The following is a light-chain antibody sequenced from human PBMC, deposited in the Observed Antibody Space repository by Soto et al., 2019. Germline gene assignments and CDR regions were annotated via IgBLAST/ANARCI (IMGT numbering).Light chain of an antibody. V-gene: IGKV3-15*01. CDR2: GAS. CDR3: QQYNNWPPVT. J-gene: IGKJ4*01. CDR1: QSVSSN. Sequence: EIVMTQSPATLSVSPGERATLSCRASQSVSSNLAWYQQKPGQAPRLLIYGASTRDTGIPARFSGSGSGTEFTLTISSLQSEYFAVYYCQQYNNWPPVTFGGGTKVEIK.